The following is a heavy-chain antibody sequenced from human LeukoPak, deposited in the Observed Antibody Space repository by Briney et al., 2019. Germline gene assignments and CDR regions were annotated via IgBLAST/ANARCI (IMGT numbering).Heavy chain of an antibody. V-gene: IGHV3-74*01. CDR1: GFPFSSHW. CDR3: ARVLSGEMATD. Sequence: GGFPRLSRAAPGFPFSSHWMHWVRPAPGKGLELVSRINSDGGSTAYTESVKGRFTISRDNAKKTVYLQMNSLRAEDTAVYYCARVLSGEMATDWGQGTLVTVSS. J-gene: IGHJ4*02. CDR2: INSDGGST. D-gene: IGHD5-24*01.